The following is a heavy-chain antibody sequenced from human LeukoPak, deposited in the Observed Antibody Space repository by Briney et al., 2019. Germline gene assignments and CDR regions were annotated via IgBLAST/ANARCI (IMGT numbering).Heavy chain of an antibody. J-gene: IGHJ5*02. D-gene: IGHD3-10*01. CDR2: INHSGST. CDR3: ARHLRAGSDP. V-gene: IGHV4-39*01. Sequence: SETLSLTCTVSGGSISSSSYYWGWIRQPPGKGLEWIGEINHSGSTNYNPSLKSRVTISVDTSKNQFSLKLSSVTAADTAVYYCARHLRAGSDPWGQGTLVTVSS. CDR1: GGSISSSSYY.